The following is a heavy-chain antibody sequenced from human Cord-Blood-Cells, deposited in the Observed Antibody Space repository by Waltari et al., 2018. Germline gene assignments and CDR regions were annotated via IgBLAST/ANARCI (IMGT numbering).Heavy chain of an antibody. CDR3: TSPHDYETFDY. J-gene: IGHJ4*02. D-gene: IGHD4-17*01. CDR2: IRSKAYGGTT. CDR1: GFTFGDYA. V-gene: IGHV3-49*03. Sequence: EVQLVASGGGLVQPGRSLRLSCTASGFTFGDYAMSWLRQAPGKGLEWVGFIRSKAYGGTTEHAASVKGRFTISRDDSKSIAYLQMNSLKTEDTAVYYCTSPHDYETFDYWGQGTRVTVSS.